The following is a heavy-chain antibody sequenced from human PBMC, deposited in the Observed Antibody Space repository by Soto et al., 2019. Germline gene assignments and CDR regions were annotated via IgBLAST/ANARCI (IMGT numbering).Heavy chain of an antibody. D-gene: IGHD3-22*01. CDR1: GSTVSSNY. CDR3: ACLTYYYDSSGSLDAFDI. CDR2: IYSGGST. Sequence: GGSLRLSCAASGSTVSSNYMSWVRQAPGKGLEWVSVIYSGGSTYYADSVKGQFTISRDNSKNTLYLQMNSLRAEDTAVYYCACLTYYYDSSGSLDAFDIWGQGTMVTVSS. J-gene: IGHJ3*02. V-gene: IGHV3-53*01.